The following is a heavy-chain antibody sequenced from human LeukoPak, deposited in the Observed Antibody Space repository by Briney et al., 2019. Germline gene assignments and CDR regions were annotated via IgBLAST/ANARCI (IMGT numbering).Heavy chain of an antibody. D-gene: IGHD2-8*01. CDR2: ISAYNGNT. CDR1: GYTFTSYG. Sequence: GASVKVSCKASGYTFTSYGISWVRQAPGQGLEWMGWISAYNGNTKYAQKLQGRVTMTTDTSTSTAYMELRSLRSDDTAVYYCARDHCTNGVCYMNYWGQGILDTVSS. J-gene: IGHJ4*02. V-gene: IGHV1-18*01. CDR3: ARDHCTNGVCYMNY.